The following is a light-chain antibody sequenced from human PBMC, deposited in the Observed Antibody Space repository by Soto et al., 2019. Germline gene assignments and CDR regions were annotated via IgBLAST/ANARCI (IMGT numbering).Light chain of an antibody. V-gene: IGKV3-15*01. J-gene: IGKJ4*01. CDR1: QSVSSN. CDR3: QQSNNWPLALT. Sequence: EIVMTQSPATLSVSPGERATLSCRASQSVSSNLAWYQQKPGQSPRLLIYGASTRATGNPARFSGSGSGTEFTLTFSSLQSEDFAVYYCQQSNNWPLALTFGGGTKVEIK. CDR2: GAS.